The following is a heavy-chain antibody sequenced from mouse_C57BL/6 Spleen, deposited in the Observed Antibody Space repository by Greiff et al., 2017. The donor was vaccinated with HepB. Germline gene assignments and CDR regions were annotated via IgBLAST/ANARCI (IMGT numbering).Heavy chain of an antibody. J-gene: IGHJ2*01. CDR1: GYSITSGYY. Sequence: EVQLQQSGPGLVKPSQSLSLTCSVTGYSITSGYYWNWIRQFPGNKLEWMGYISYDGSNNYNPSLKNRISITRDTSKNQFFLKLNSVTTEDTATYYCASKIVATGFDYWGQGTTLTVSS. CDR2: ISYDGSN. D-gene: IGHD1-1*01. CDR3: ASKIVATGFDY. V-gene: IGHV3-6*01.